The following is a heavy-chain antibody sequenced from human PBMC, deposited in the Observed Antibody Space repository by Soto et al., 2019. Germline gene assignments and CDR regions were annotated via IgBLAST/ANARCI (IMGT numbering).Heavy chain of an antibody. Sequence: QVQLVESGGGVVQPGRSLRLSCAASGFTFSSYGMHWVRQAPGKGLEWVAVISYDGSNKYYADSVKGRFTISRDNSKNTLYLQMNSLRAEDTAVYYCAKTPDPIASAAFDYWGQGTLVTGSS. CDR1: GFTFSSYG. CDR2: ISYDGSNK. D-gene: IGHD6-13*01. J-gene: IGHJ4*02. CDR3: AKTPDPIASAAFDY. V-gene: IGHV3-30*18.